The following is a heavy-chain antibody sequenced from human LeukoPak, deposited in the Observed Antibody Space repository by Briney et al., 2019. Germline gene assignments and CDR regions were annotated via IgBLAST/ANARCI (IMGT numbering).Heavy chain of an antibody. Sequence: ASVKVSCKASGYTFTSYGISWVRQAPGQGLEWMGWISAYNGNTNYAQKLQGRVTMTKDTSTSTAYMELRSLRSDDPAVYYCARDRPYSYGPSYWYFDLWGRGTLVTVSS. J-gene: IGHJ2*01. CDR2: ISAYNGNT. CDR3: ARDRPYSYGPSYWYFDL. CDR1: GYTFTSYG. V-gene: IGHV1-18*01. D-gene: IGHD5-18*01.